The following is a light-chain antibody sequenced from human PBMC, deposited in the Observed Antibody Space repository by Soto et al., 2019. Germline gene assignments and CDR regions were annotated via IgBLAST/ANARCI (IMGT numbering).Light chain of an antibody. Sequence: EIVLMQSPDTLSLSPGARATLSSRASQSVSSHYLAWYQQKPGQAPRLLMFGASTRATGIPDRFSGSWSGTDLTLSISGLEPEDFALYYCQNYGDSPFTFGPGTRVEIK. CDR2: GAS. CDR1: QSVSSHY. J-gene: IGKJ3*01. V-gene: IGKV3-20*01. CDR3: QNYGDSPFT.